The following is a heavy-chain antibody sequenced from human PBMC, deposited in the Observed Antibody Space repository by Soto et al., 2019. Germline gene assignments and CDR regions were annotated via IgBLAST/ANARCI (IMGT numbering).Heavy chain of an antibody. CDR1: GFTFRNSG. D-gene: IGHD2-21*02. CDR3: AKTLHGDSTGALDS. Sequence: GSLRLSCAASGFTFRNSGMHWVRQTPGKGLEWVSLVSFDGSDQYYADSVKGRFTISRDNFNNTLFLQMNSLRAEDTAVYYCAKTLHGDSTGALDSWGLGT. CDR2: VSFDGSDQ. V-gene: IGHV3-30*18. J-gene: IGHJ4*02.